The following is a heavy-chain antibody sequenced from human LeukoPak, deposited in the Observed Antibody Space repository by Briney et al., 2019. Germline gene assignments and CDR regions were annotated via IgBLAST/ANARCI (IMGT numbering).Heavy chain of an antibody. CDR1: GFTFTTYS. CDR2: ISSISSST. Sequence: GGSLRLSCAASGFTFTTYSMNWVRQAPGKGLEWVSYISSISSSTYYADSLKGRFTISRDNAKNSLYLQMNNLRAEDTAVHYCARLGRQQVYYYYMDVWGKGTTVTVSS. CDR3: ARLGRQQVYYYYMDV. J-gene: IGHJ6*03. D-gene: IGHD6-13*01. V-gene: IGHV3-48*01.